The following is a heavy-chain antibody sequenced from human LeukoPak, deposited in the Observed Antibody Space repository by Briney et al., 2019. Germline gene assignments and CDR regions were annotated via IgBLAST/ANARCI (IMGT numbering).Heavy chain of an antibody. D-gene: IGHD3-22*01. V-gene: IGHV1-18*03. J-gene: IGHJ5*02. Sequence: GASVKVSCKASGYTFNTYGISWVRQAPGQGPEWMGWISGYNGKSNYAQKFQGRVTMTTDTSTSTAYMELRRLRSDDMAVYYCARVFFYDPSGHNWSDPGAPEPLVTVS. CDR1: GYTFNTYG. CDR3: ARVFFYDPSGHNWSDP. CDR2: ISGYNGKS.